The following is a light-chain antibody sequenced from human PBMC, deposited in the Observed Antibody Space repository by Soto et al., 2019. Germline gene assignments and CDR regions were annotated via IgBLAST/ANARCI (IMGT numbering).Light chain of an antibody. Sequence: DIQMTQSRSSLSASVGDTITITWRAIQSVRSYLNWYQQKPGKAPDLLIYTTTSLQSEVPSRFSGSGSETHFTLTITSLQPEDFATYFCQQTYSAPPWTFGPGTKVDIK. J-gene: IGKJ1*01. CDR2: TTT. CDR3: QQTYSAPPWT. V-gene: IGKV1-39*01. CDR1: QSVRSY.